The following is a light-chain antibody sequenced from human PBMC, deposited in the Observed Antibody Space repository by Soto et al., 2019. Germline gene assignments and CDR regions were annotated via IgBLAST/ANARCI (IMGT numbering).Light chain of an antibody. J-gene: IGLJ1*01. Sequence: QSALTQPASVSGSPGQSITISCTGTSSDVGRYDYVSWYQQYPGQAPKLLIYEVNYRPSGVSNRFSGSKSGNTASLTISGLQAEDEADYHCSSYSSATTPVFGTGTKVTVL. CDR2: EVN. V-gene: IGLV2-14*01. CDR1: SSDVGRYDY. CDR3: SSYSSATTPV.